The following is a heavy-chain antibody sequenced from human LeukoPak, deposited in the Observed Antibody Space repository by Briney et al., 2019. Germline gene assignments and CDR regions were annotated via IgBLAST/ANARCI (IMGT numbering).Heavy chain of an antibody. CDR3: ARGIIENPYYFDY. D-gene: IGHD2-15*01. V-gene: IGHV3-48*03. Sequence: GGSLRLSCAASGFTFSSYEMNWVRQAPGKGQEWVSYISSSGSTIYYADSVKGRFTISRDNAKNSLYLQMNSLRAEDTAVYYCARGIIENPYYFDYWAREPWSPSPQ. CDR1: GFTFSSYE. J-gene: IGHJ4*02. CDR2: ISSSGSTI.